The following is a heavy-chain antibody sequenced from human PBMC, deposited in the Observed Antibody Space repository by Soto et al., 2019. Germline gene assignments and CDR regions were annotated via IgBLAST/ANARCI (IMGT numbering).Heavy chain of an antibody. CDR3: ARVGGSSWH. Sequence: EVQLVESGGGLVQPGGSLRLSCAASGFPFSSYWMHWVRQAPGKGLVWVSRINGDGGTTNYADSVKGRFTISRDNAKNTLFLQMNSLRVEDADVYYCARVGGSSWHWGQGTLVTVSS. V-gene: IGHV3-74*01. CDR2: INGDGGTT. CDR1: GFPFSSYW. J-gene: IGHJ4*02. D-gene: IGHD6-6*01.